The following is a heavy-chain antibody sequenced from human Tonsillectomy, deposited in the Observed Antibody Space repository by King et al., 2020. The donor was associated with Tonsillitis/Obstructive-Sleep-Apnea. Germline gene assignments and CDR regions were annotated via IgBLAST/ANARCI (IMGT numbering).Heavy chain of an antibody. CDR3: ARHPLGVTTENWFDP. CDR2: IDPSDSYT. CDR1: GYSFTNYW. Sequence: VQLVESGAEVKKPGESLRISCKGSGYSFTNYWISWVRQMPGKGLEWMGRIDPSDSYTHYSPSFQGHVTISADKSISTAYLQGSSLKASDTAMYYCARHPLGVTTENWFDPWGQGTLVTVSS. D-gene: IGHD4-17*01. J-gene: IGHJ5*02. V-gene: IGHV5-10-1*01.